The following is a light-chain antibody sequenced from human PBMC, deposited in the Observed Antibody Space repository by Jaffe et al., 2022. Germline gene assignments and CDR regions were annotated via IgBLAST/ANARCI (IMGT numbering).Light chain of an antibody. Sequence: QSALTQPASVSGSPGQSITISCTGSSSDVGTYNLVSWYQNHPGKAPKLIVYEDNKRPSGVSNRFSGSKSGNTASLTISGLQAEDEADYYCCSFAGGNIHYVFGTGTEVTVL. CDR2: EDN. J-gene: IGLJ1*01. CDR3: CSFAGGNIHYV. V-gene: IGLV2-23*01. CDR1: SSDVGTYNL.